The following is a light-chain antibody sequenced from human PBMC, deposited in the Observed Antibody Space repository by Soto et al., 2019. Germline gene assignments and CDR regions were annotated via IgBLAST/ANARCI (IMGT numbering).Light chain of an antibody. CDR2: KAS. J-gene: IGKJ1*01. CDR3: QQYETFSGT. Sequence: DIQMTQSPSTLSASVGDRVIIICRASQSISSWLAWYQQKPGKAPKLLIYKASSLESGVPSRFSGSGSGTKFTLTIASLQPDDFATYYCQQYETFSGTFGPGTKVDIK. CDR1: QSISSW. V-gene: IGKV1-5*03.